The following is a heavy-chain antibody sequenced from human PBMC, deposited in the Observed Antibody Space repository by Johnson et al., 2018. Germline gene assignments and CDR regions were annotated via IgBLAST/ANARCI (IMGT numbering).Heavy chain of an antibody. Sequence: QVQLVQSGAEVKKPGASVKVSCKASGYTFTSYDINWVRQATGQGLEWMGWMNPNRGNTGYAQKFQGRVTMTRNTSISTAYMELSSLRSEDTAVYYCAREDWSRGDYYYYGMDVWGKGTTVIVSS. J-gene: IGHJ6*04. CDR2: MNPNRGNT. V-gene: IGHV1-8*01. D-gene: IGHD3-3*01. CDR3: AREDWSRGDYYYYGMDV. CDR1: GYTFTSYD.